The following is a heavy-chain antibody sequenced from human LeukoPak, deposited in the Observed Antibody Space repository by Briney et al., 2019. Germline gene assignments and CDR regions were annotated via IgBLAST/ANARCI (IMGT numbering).Heavy chain of an antibody. CDR2: IYYSGNT. Sequence: NPSETLSLTCTVSGGSISSYYWSWIRQPPGKGLEWIGYIYYSGNTNYNPSLKSRVTISVDTSKNQFSLKLSSVIAADTAVYYCTRDDGGLDHWGQGTLVTVSS. J-gene: IGHJ4*02. D-gene: IGHD2-15*01. V-gene: IGHV4-59*01. CDR1: GGSISSYY. CDR3: TRDDGGLDH.